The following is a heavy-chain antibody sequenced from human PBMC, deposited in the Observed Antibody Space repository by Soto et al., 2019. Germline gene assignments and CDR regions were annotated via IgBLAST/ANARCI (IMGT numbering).Heavy chain of an antibody. Sequence: QVQLVQSGAEVKKPGSSVKVSCKASGGTFSSYAISWVRQAPGQGLEWMGGIIPIFGTANYAQKFQGRVTIPADESTSTAYMELSSLRSEDTAVYSCAGTDVYNWIPQYFDYWGQGSLVTVSS. CDR1: GGTFSSYA. CDR2: IIPIFGTA. CDR3: AGTDVYNWIPQYFDY. J-gene: IGHJ4*02. D-gene: IGHD1-1*01. V-gene: IGHV1-69*01.